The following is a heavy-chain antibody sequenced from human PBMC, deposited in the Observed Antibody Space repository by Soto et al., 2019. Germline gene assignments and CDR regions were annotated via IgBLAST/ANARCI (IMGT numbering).Heavy chain of an antibody. V-gene: IGHV4-61*01. D-gene: IGHD6-13*01. CDR1: GGSVSSGSYY. J-gene: IGHJ4*02. CDR3: ARGVYSSSWYYNYFDY. Sequence: SETLSLTCTVSGGSVSSGSYYWSWIRQPPGKGLEWIGYIYYSGRTNYDPSLKSRVTISVDTSKNQFSLKLSSVTAADTAVYYCARGVYSSSWYYNYFDYWGQGTLVTVSS. CDR2: IYYSGRT.